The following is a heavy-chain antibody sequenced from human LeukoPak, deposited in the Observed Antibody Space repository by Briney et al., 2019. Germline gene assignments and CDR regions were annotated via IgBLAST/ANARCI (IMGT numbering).Heavy chain of an antibody. V-gene: IGHV3-23*01. CDR2: ISGPGSST. J-gene: IGHJ4*02. CDR1: GFTFSSYA. D-gene: IGHD6-19*01. Sequence: PGGSLRLSCSSSGFTFSSYAMSWVRQAPGKGLEWVSSISGPGSSTNYADSVKGRVTISRDNSKNTLYLQLNSLRAEDTAVYYCAKLKQWQPQRYFFEYWGQGALVTVAS. CDR3: AKLKQWQPQRYFFEY.